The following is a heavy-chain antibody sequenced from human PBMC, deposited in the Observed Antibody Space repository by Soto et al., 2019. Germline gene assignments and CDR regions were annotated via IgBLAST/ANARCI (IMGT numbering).Heavy chain of an antibody. Sequence: EVQLLESGGGLVQPGGSLRLSCTASGFTFNTYAMSWVRQAPGKGLEWVSSISGSGGSTYYADSVKGRFTISRDNSKNTLDLQMNSLSADDTAVYYCANRAELDFWSGVGYWGQGTLVAVSS. CDR3: ANRAELDFWSGVGY. V-gene: IGHV3-23*01. CDR2: ISGSGGST. CDR1: GFTFNTYA. D-gene: IGHD3-3*01. J-gene: IGHJ4*02.